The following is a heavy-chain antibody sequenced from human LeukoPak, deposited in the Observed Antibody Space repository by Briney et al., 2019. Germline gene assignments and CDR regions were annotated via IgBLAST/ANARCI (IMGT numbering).Heavy chain of an antibody. V-gene: IGHV1-24*01. Sequence: GASVKVSCKVSGYTLTELSMHWVRQAPGKGLEWMGGFDPEDGETIYAQKFQGRVTMTEDTSTDTAYMELSSLRSEDTAVYYCATATHCTNGVCYSEDWFDPWGQGTLVTVSS. CDR3: ATATHCTNGVCYSEDWFDP. CDR2: FDPEDGET. CDR1: GYTLTELS. D-gene: IGHD2-8*01. J-gene: IGHJ5*02.